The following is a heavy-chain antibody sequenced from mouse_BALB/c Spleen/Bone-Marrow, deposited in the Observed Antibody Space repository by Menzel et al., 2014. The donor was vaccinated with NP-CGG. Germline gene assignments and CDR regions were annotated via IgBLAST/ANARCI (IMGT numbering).Heavy chain of an antibody. CDR3: ARDYYGSSDY. D-gene: IGHD1-1*01. V-gene: IGHV5-6-3*01. Sequence: DVKLQESGGGLVQPGGSLKPSCAASGFTFSSYGMSWVRQTPDKRLELVATINSNGGSTYYPDSVKGRFTISRDNAKNTLYLQMSSLKSEDTAMYYCARDYYGSSDYWGQGTTLTVSS. CDR2: INSNGGST. CDR1: GFTFSSYG. J-gene: IGHJ2*01.